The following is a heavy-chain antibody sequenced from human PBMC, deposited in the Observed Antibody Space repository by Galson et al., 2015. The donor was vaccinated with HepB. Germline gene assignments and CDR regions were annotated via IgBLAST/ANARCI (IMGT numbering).Heavy chain of an antibody. CDR2: IIPIFGTA. V-gene: IGHV1-69*13. CDR3: ATDVPYATVTTLLRL. D-gene: IGHD4-17*01. CDR1: GGTFSSYA. Sequence: SVKVSCRASGGTFSSYAISWVRQAPGQGLEWMGGIIPIFGTANYAQKFQGRVTITADESTSTAYMELSSLRSEDTAVYYCATDVPYATVTTLLRLWGQGTLVTVSS. J-gene: IGHJ4*02.